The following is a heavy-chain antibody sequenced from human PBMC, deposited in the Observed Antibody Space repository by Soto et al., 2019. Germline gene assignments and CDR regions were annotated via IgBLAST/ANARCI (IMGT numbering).Heavy chain of an antibody. V-gene: IGHV1-18*01. D-gene: IGHD1-1*01. Sequence: QVQLVQSGAEVKKPGASVKVSCKTSGFTFTNYYINWVRQAPGQGLEVMGWISAYSGNTNYAQNLQGRVTMTTDTSASTAHPERRSLRSDDTAVYFWARGDTYYVNWYFDYWGQGTLVTVSS. J-gene: IGHJ4*02. CDR1: GFTFTNYY. CDR2: ISAYSGNT. CDR3: ARGDTYYVNWYFDY.